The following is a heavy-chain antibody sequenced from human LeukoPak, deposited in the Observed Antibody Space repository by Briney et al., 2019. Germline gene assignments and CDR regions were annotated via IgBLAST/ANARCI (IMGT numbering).Heavy chain of an antibody. D-gene: IGHD4-17*01. V-gene: IGHV4-38-2*02. CDR1: GYSISSGYY. CDR3: ARGGDGDYGTGY. J-gene: IGHJ4*02. Sequence: PSETLSLTCTVSGYSISSGYYWGWIRQPPGKGLEWIGSIYHSGSTYYNPSLKSRVTISVDTSKNQFSLKLSSVTAADTAVYYCARGGDGDYGTGYWGQGTLVTVSS. CDR2: IYHSGST.